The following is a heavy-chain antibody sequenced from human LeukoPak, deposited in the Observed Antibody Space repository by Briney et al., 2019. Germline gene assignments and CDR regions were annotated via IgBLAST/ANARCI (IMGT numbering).Heavy chain of an antibody. CDR3: ARGLGYCSGGSCYPFDY. J-gene: IGHJ4*02. CDR1: GFTFSSYG. CDR2: IWYDGSNK. Sequence: LSGGSPRLSCAASGFTFSSYGMHWVRQAPGKGLEWVAVIWYDGSNKYYADSVKGRFTISRDNSKNTLYLQMNSLRAEDTAVYYCARGLGYCSGGSCYPFDYWGQGTLVTVSS. D-gene: IGHD2-15*01. V-gene: IGHV3-33*01.